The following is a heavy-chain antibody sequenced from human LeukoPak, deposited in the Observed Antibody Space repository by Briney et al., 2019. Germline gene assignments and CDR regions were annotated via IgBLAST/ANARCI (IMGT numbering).Heavy chain of an antibody. J-gene: IGHJ4*02. CDR2: ISYDGSIK. D-gene: IGHD6-19*01. V-gene: IGHV3-30-3*01. CDR3: ARGHGYSSGWYVLSVDY. Sequence: GRSLRLSCAASGFTFSSYAMHWVRQAPGKGLEWVAVISYDGSIKYYADSVKGRFTTSRDNSKNMLYLQMNSLSAEDTAVYYCARGHGYSSGWYVLSVDYWGQGTLVTVSS. CDR1: GFTFSSYA.